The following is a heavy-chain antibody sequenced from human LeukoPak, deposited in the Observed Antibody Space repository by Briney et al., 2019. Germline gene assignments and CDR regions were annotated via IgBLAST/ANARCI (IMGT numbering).Heavy chain of an antibody. D-gene: IGHD1-14*01. J-gene: IGHJ4*02. Sequence: GGSLRLSCVGSGFTFSSYWMTWVRQAPGKGLEWVANIKDDGSEKYSVYSVKRRFTIFRDNAKNLLYLQMSSLRADDTAVYYCARARIDYWGQGTLVTVSS. CDR1: GFTFSSYW. CDR2: IKDDGSEK. V-gene: IGHV3-7*04. CDR3: ARARIDY.